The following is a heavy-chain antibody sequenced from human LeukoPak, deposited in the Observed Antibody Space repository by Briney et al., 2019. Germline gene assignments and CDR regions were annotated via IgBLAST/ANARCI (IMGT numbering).Heavy chain of an antibody. CDR1: GFTFSSYS. V-gene: IGHV3-21*01. CDR2: ISSSSSYI. J-gene: IGHJ4*02. Sequence: GGSLRLSCAASGFTFSSYSMNWVRQAPGKGLEWVSSISSSSSYIYYADSVKGRFTISRDNAKNSLYLQMNSLRAEDTAVYYCARALGYFDWLLSYWGQGTLVTVSS. CDR3: ARALGYFDWLLSY. D-gene: IGHD3-9*01.